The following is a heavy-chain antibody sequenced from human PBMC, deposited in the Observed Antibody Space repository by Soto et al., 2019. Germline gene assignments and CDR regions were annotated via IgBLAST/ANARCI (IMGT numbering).Heavy chain of an antibody. CDR2: ISGSGGST. CDR3: AKEAHDGDYVDWFDP. J-gene: IGHJ5*02. CDR1: GFTFSSYA. D-gene: IGHD4-17*01. V-gene: IGHV3-23*01. Sequence: EVQLLESGGGLVQPGGSLGLSCAASGFTFSSYAMSWVRQAPGKGLEWVSAISGSGGSTYYADSVNGRFTISRGNSNNTLYLQMNSLRAEDTAVYYCAKEAHDGDYVDWFDPWGQGTLVTVSS.